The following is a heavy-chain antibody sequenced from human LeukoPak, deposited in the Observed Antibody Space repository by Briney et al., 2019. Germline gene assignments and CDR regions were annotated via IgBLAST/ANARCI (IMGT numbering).Heavy chain of an antibody. J-gene: IGHJ5*02. CDR3: ARGPVYGGYVLRFDP. V-gene: IGHV1-69*13. Sequence: GASVKVSCKASGGTFSSYAISWVRQAPGQGLEWMGGIIPIFGTANYAQKFQGRVTITADESTSTAYMELSSLRSEDTAVYYCARGPVYGGYVLRFDPWGQGTLVTVSS. D-gene: IGHD4-17*01. CDR2: IIPIFGTA. CDR1: GGTFSSYA.